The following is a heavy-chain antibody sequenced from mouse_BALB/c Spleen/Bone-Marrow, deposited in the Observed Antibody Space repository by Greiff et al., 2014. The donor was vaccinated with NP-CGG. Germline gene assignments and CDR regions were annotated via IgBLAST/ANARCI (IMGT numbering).Heavy chain of an antibody. CDR2: IDPANGNT. CDR1: GFNIKDTY. J-gene: IGHJ4*01. Sequence: EVMLVESGAELVKPGASVKLSCTASGFNIKDTYMHWVKQRPEPGLEWIGRIDPANGNTKYDPKFQGRATVTAGTSSSTAYLQLSSLTSEDTAVYYCARYYYRTIDYWGQGTSVTVSS. V-gene: IGHV14-3*02. CDR3: ARYYYRTIDY. D-gene: IGHD1-1*01.